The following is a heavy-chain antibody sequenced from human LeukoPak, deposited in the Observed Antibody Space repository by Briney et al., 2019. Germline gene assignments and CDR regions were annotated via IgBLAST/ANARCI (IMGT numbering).Heavy chain of an antibody. CDR3: ARPPLFYGSGAYDRRDSDC. CDR1: GDSFTTYW. D-gene: IGHD3-10*01. J-gene: IGHJ4*02. Sequence: PGDSLKISCKASGDSFTTYWIGWVRQMPGKGLEWMGIIYPGDSDTRYSPSFQGQVTMSADKSVSTAYLQWSSLKASDTAMYYCARPPLFYGSGAYDRRDSDCWGQGTLVTVSS. CDR2: IYPGDSDT. V-gene: IGHV5-51*01.